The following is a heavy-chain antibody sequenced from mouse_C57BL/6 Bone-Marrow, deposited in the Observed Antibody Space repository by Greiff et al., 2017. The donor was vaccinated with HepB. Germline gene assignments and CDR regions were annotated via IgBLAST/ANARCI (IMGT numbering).Heavy chain of an antibody. Sequence: VQLQQPGAELVKPGASVKLSCKASGYTFTSYWMHWVKQRPGRGLEWIGRIDPNSGGTKYNEKFKSKATLTVDKPSSTAYMQLSSLTSQDSAVYYCARGEGIYYGNYDYAMDYWGQGTSVTVSS. J-gene: IGHJ4*01. CDR1: GYTFTSYW. CDR2: IDPNSGGT. CDR3: ARGEGIYYGNYDYAMDY. D-gene: IGHD2-1*01. V-gene: IGHV1-72*01.